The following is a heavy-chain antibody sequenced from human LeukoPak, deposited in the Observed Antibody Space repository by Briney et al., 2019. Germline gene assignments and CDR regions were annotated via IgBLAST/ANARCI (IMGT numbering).Heavy chain of an antibody. CDR3: ARDRGTTTARGVPSWFDP. CDR2: IHITGGR. D-gene: IGHD3-10*01. Sequence: SETMSLTCTVSGGSINSDSYYWTWLRPPAGLELEWFVRIHITGGRQYNPSLASRVTISVDTSKNQFSLRLSSVTAADTAVYYCARDRGTTTARGVPSWFDPWGQGTLVTVSS. V-gene: IGHV4-61*02. J-gene: IGHJ5*02. CDR1: GGSINSDSYY.